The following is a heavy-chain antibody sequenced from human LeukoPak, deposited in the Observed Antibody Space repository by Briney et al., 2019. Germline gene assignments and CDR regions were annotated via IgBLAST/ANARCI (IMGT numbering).Heavy chain of an antibody. J-gene: IGHJ4*02. CDR3: AKAHDSSGYWFY. Sequence: GGSLRLPCAASGFTFSSYAMSWVRQAPGKGLEWVSAISGSGGSTYYADSVKGRFTISRDNSKNTLYLQMNSLRAEDTAVYYCAKAHDSSGYWFYWGQGTLVTVSS. CDR2: ISGSGGST. V-gene: IGHV3-23*01. CDR1: GFTFSSYA. D-gene: IGHD3-22*01.